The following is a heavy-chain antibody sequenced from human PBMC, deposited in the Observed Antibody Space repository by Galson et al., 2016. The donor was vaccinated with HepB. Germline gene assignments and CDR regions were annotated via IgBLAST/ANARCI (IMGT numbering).Heavy chain of an antibody. CDR2: TYNSVII. V-gene: IGHV4-61*01. CDR1: GASVSSDFYH. CDR3: ATYLVGHGGTGY. D-gene: IGHD3-16*01. J-gene: IGHJ4*01. Sequence: SETLSLTCSVSGASVSSDFYHWSWIRQPPGRGLEWIGHTYNSVIISNNPSLRSRVTISIDTSQNQFSLKLRSVTAADTAVYYCATYLVGHGGTGYCGHGSLLTVSS.